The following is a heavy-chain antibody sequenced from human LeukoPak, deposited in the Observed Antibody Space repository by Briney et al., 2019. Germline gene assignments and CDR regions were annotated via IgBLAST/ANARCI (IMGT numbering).Heavy chain of an antibody. J-gene: IGHJ4*02. CDR2: IYSGGST. CDR1: GFTVSLYY. V-gene: IGHV3-53*01. CDR3: ARGGAYYDFWSYYFDY. D-gene: IGHD3-3*01. Sequence: PGGSLRLSCAASGFTVSLYYMTWVRQAPGKGLEWVSVIYSGGSTYYADSVKGRFTISRDNSKNTLYLQMNSLRAEDTAVYYCARGGAYYDFWSYYFDYWGQGTLVTVSS.